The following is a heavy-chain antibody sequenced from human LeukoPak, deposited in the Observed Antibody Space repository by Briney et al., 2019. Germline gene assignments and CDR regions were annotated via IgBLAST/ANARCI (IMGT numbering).Heavy chain of an antibody. V-gene: IGHV6-1*01. D-gene: IGHD6-13*01. CDR1: GDSVPSNSAA. CDR2: TYYRSKWYN. J-gene: IGHJ4*02. Sequence: SQTLSLTCAISGDSVPSNSAAWNWIRQSPSRGLEWLGRTYYRSKWYNDYAVSVKSRITINPDTSKNQFSLQLNSVTPEDTAVYYCARGAQQLVRKGFDYWGQGTLVTVSS. CDR3: ARGAQQLVRKGFDY.